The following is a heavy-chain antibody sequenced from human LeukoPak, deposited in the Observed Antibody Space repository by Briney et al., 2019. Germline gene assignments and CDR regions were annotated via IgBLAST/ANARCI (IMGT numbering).Heavy chain of an antibody. J-gene: IGHJ4*02. Sequence: ASVKVSCKASGYTFTSYNMHWVRQAPGQGLEWMGIINPSGGSTSYAQKFQGRVTMTRDTSTSTVYMERSSLRSEDTAVYYCARTRDDYTHADYWGQGTLVTVSS. V-gene: IGHV1-46*01. CDR1: GYTFTSYN. CDR2: INPSGGST. CDR3: ARTRDDYTHADY. D-gene: IGHD5-24*01.